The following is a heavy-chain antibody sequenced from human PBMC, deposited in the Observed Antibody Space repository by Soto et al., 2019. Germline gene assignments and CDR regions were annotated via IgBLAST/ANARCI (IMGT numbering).Heavy chain of an antibody. CDR1: GFTFSSYW. J-gene: IGHJ3*02. Sequence: EVQLVESGGGLVQPGGSLRLSCAASGFTFSSYWMHWFRQAPGKGLVWVSRMNSDGSSTSYADSVKGRFTISRDNAKNTLYLQMNSLRAEDTAVYYWAREGVECSGGSCYSDAFDIWGQGTMVTVSS. CDR3: AREGVECSGGSCYSDAFDI. V-gene: IGHV3-74*01. D-gene: IGHD2-15*01. CDR2: MNSDGSST.